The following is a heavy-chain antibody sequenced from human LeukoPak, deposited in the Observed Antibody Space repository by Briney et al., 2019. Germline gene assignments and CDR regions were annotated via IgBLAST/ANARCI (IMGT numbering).Heavy chain of an antibody. V-gene: IGHV3-23*01. CDR3: AKELRFLEWFDVGAFDI. CDR2: ISGSGGST. Sequence: PWGSLRLSCAASGFTFSSYAMSWVRQAPGKGLEWVSAISGSGGSTYYADSVKGRFTISRDNSKNTLYLQMNSLRAEDTAVYYCAKELRFLEWFDVGAFDIWGQGTMVTVSS. J-gene: IGHJ3*02. CDR1: GFTFSSYA. D-gene: IGHD3-3*01.